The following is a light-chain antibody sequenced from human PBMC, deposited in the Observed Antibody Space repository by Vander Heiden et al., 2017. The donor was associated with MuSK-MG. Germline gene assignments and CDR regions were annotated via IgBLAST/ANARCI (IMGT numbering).Light chain of an antibody. J-gene: IGKJ1*01. V-gene: IGKV3-20*01. CDR2: GAS. CDR1: QSVSSSY. Sequence: EIVLTQSPGTLSLSPGERATLSCRASQSVSSSYLAWYQQKPGQAPRLLIYGASSRATGIPDRFSGSGSGTDFTLTISRLEPEDFAVYYWQQYGSSPKTLGNGTKVEIK. CDR3: QQYGSSPKT.